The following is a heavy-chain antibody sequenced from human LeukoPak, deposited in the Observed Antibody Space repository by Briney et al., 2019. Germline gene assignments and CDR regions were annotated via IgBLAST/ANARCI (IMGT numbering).Heavy chain of an antibody. J-gene: IGHJ4*02. CDR1: GGSISSGRYY. CDR3: VRANYFDY. CDR2: IFYSGST. Sequence: KPSETLSLTCTVSGGSISSGRYYWGWIRQPPGKGLEWIGSIFYSGSTHYNPSLKSRVTISVDTSKNQFSLKLTSVTAADTAVYYCVRANYFDYWGQGTLVTVSS. V-gene: IGHV4-39*07.